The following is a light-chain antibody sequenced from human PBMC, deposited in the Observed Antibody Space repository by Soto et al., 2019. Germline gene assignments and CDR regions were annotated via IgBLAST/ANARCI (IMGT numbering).Light chain of an antibody. CDR3: RQSSALVLS. Sequence: DIQMTQSPSSLSASVGERVTISCQASQDITDYLNWYQQKPGKAPRLLIYDASTLETGVPSRFSGSGSGTDFTLTSRNLQPEDIATYYWRQSSALVLSFGGGTKVEIK. J-gene: IGKJ4*01. CDR1: QDITDY. V-gene: IGKV1-33*01. CDR2: DAS.